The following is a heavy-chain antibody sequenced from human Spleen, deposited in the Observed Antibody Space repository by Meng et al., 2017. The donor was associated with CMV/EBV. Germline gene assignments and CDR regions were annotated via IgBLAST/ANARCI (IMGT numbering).Heavy chain of an antibody. J-gene: IGHJ3*02. CDR1: GYTFTSYY. V-gene: IGHV1-46*01. D-gene: IGHD3-3*01. Sequence: ASVKVSCKASGYTFTSYYMHWVRQAPGQGLEWMGIINPSGGSTSYAQKFQGRVTMTRDTSTSTVYMELSSLRSEDTAVYYCARRRDTSYEFWSGSNDAFDIWGQGTMVTVSS. CDR2: INPSGGST. CDR3: ARRRDTSYEFWSGSNDAFDI.